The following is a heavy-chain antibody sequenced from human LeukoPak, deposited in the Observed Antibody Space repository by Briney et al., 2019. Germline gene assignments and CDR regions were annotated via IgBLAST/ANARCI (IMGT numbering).Heavy chain of an antibody. Sequence: GGSLRLFCAASGFTFSSYAMSWVRQAPGKGLEWVSVIYSGGSTYYADSVKGRFTISRDNSKNTLYLQTNSLRAEDTAVYYCARDPGRRGSSSWYGGDYYYYGMDVWGQGTTVTVSS. J-gene: IGHJ6*02. D-gene: IGHD6-13*01. CDR2: IYSGGST. CDR1: GFTFSSYA. CDR3: ARDPGRRGSSSWYGGDYYYYGMDV. V-gene: IGHV3-66*01.